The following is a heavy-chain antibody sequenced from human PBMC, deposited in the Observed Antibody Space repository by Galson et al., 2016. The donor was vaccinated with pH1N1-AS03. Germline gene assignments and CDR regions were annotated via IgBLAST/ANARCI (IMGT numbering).Heavy chain of an antibody. CDR1: GYTFPNFG. Sequence: SVKVSCKASGYTFPNFGMSWVRRAPGQGLEWMGWISPYNGNTQHAQRLEGRVTMTTDTSTNTAYLELRSLTSDDTAVYYCARAAPFDPWGHGTLVIVSS. D-gene: IGHD2-15*01. CDR3: ARAAPFDP. J-gene: IGHJ5*02. CDR2: ISPYNGNT. V-gene: IGHV1-18*04.